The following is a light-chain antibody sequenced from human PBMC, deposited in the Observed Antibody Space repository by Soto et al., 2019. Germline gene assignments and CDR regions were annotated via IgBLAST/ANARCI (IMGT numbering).Light chain of an antibody. V-gene: IGKV1-5*03. CDR1: QSISTW. CDR3: QQYNSYPLT. CDR2: KAS. J-gene: IGKJ4*01. Sequence: DIQMTQSPSTLSASVGDRVTITCWASQSISTWLAWYQQKPGKAPKVLIYKASSLESGVPSRFSGSGSGTEFTLSISSLQPADFATYYCQQYNSYPLTFGGGTKVEIK.